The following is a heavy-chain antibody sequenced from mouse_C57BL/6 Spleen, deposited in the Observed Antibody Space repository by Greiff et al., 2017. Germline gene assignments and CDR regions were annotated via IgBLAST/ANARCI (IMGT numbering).Heavy chain of an antibody. Sequence: VQLQESGAELVRPGASVKLSCKASGYTFTDYYINWVKQRPGQGLEWIARIYPGSGNTYYNEKFKGKATLTAEKSSSTAYMQLSSLTSEDSAVXFCAREGFPYYAMDYWGPGTSVTVSS. V-gene: IGHV1-76*01. J-gene: IGHJ4*01. CDR3: AREGFPYYAMDY. CDR1: GYTFTDYY. CDR2: IYPGSGNT.